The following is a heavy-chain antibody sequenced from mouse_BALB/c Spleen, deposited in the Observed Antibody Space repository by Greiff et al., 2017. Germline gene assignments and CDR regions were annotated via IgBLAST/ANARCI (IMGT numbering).Heavy chain of an antibody. CDR1: GFNIKDYY. V-gene: IGHV14-4*02. Sequence: VQLKESGAELVRSGASVKLSCTASGFNIKDYYMHWVKQRPEQGLEWIGWIDPENGDTEYAPKFQGKATMTADTSSNTAYLQLSSLTSEDTAVYYCNEGYDVGGYWGQGTSVTVSS. CDR2: IDPENGDT. J-gene: IGHJ4*01. D-gene: IGHD2-14*01. CDR3: NEGYDVGGY.